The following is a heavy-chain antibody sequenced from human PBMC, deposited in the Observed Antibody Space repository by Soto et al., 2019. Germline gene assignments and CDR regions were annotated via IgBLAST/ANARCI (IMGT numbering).Heavy chain of an antibody. J-gene: IGHJ4*02. CDR1: GYTFTGYY. CDR2: ISAYNGNT. D-gene: IGHD1-1*01. Sequence: ASVKVSCKASGYTFTGYYMHWVRQAPGQGLEWMGWISAYNGNTNYAQKLQGRVTMTTDTSTSTAYMELRSLRSDDTAVYYCARDPSGTYYFDYWGQGTLVTVSS. CDR3: ARDPSGTYYFDY. V-gene: IGHV1-18*04.